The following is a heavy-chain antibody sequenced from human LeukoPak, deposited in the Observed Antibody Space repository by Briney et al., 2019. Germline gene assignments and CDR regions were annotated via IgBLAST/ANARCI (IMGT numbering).Heavy chain of an antibody. CDR3: ARSGGSLPFDY. J-gene: IGHJ4*02. D-gene: IGHD2-15*01. CDR1: GYSISSGYY. CDR2: IYHSGST. V-gene: IGHV4-38-2*02. Sequence: SETLSLTCTVSGYSISSGYYWGWIRQPPGKGLEWIGSIYHSGSTYYNPSLKSRVTISVDTSKNQFSLKLSSVTAADTAVYYCARSGGSLPFDYWGQGTLVTVSS.